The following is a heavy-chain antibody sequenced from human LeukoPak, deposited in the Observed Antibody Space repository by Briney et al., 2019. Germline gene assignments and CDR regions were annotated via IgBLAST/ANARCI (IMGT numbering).Heavy chain of an antibody. CDR1: GFTVSSNY. CDR3: ARVDSGVWEPFDY. D-gene: IGHD1-26*01. Sequence: GGSLRLSCAASGFTVSSNYMSWVRQAPGKGLEWVSIIYSGGSTYYADSVRGRFTISRDNSKNTLYLQMNSLRAEDTAVYYCARVDSGVWEPFDYWGQGTLVTVSS. J-gene: IGHJ4*02. V-gene: IGHV3-53*01. CDR2: IYSGGST.